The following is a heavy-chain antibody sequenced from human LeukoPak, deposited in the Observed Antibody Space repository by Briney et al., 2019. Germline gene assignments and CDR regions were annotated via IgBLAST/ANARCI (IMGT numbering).Heavy chain of an antibody. V-gene: IGHV3-30*02. CDR2: IQYDGSNK. D-gene: IGHD6-19*01. CDR3: AKDVVGQQWLENY. CDR1: GFIFSSYW. Sequence: GGSLRLSCAASGFIFSSYWMSWVRQAPGKGLEWVAFIQYDGSNKLYGDSVKGRFTISRDNSKNTLYLQMNSLRPEDTAVYYCAKDVVGQQWLENYWGQGTLVTVSS. J-gene: IGHJ4*02.